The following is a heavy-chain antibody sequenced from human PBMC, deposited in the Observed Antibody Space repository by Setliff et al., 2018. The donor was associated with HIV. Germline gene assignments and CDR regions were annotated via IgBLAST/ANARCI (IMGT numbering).Heavy chain of an antibody. CDR3: ARFLGWRGFDY. CDR2: INESGST. CDR1: GGSLGGYY. D-gene: IGHD3-3*01. J-gene: IGHJ4*02. V-gene: IGHV4-34*01. Sequence: SETLSLTCAVHGGSLGGYYWTWIRQPPGKGLEWMGEINESGSTNYSPSLKSRITISLDTSNNQFSLNLTSLTAADTAVYYYARFLGWRGFDYWGQGTLVTVSS.